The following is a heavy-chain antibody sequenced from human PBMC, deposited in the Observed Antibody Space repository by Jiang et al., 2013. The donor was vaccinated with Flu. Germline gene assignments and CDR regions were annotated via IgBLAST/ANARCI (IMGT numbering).Heavy chain of an antibody. CDR1: GYTFSRYA. CDR2: INAGNGNT. J-gene: IGHJ5*02. V-gene: IGHV1-3*01. Sequence: SGAEVKKPGASVKVSCKASGYTFSRYAIQWVRQAPGQRLEWMGWINAGNGNTKYSQRFQGRVTITRDTSATTAYMDLSSLTSEDTAVYYCARDNIWFDPWGQGTLVTVSS. CDR3: ARDNIWFDP.